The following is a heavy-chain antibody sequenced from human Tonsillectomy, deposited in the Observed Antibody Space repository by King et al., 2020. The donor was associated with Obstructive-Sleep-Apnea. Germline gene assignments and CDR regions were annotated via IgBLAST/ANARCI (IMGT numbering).Heavy chain of an antibody. CDR2: FDPEDGET. J-gene: IGHJ5*02. Sequence: VQLVESGAEVKKPGASVKVSCKVSGYTLTELSMHWVRQAPGKGLEWMGGFDPEDGETIYAQKFQGRVTMTEETSTDTAYMELSSLRSEDTAVYDCATAVVGYYYDSSAILRLPFDPWGQGTLVTVSS. V-gene: IGHV1-24*01. D-gene: IGHD3-22*01. CDR1: GYTLTELS. CDR3: ATAVVGYYYDSSAILRLPFDP.